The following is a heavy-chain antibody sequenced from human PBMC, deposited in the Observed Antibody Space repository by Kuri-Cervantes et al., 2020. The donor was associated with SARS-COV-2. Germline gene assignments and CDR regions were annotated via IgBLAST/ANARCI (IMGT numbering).Heavy chain of an antibody. CDR2: IYYSGST. CDR3: ARSGEDYPFDY. J-gene: IGHJ4*02. V-gene: IGHV4-59*12. Sequence: SETLSLTCTVSGGSISSYYWSWIRQPPGKGLEWIGYIYYSGSTNYNPSLKSRVTISVDKSKNQFSLKLSSVTAADTAVYYCARSGEDYPFDYWGQGTLVSVSS. CDR1: GGSISSYY. D-gene: IGHD3-10*01.